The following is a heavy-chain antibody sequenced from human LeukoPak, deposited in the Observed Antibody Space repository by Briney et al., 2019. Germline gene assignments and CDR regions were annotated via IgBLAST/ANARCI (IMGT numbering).Heavy chain of an antibody. V-gene: IGHV3-23*01. CDR2: ISGSGGST. Sequence: GGSLRLSCAASGFTFSSYAMSWVRQAPGQGLEWVSAISGSGGSTYYADSVKGRFAISRDDSKNTLYLQMNNLRVEDTAIYYCAKVGSTGRRFGYFDYWGQGTLVTVSS. D-gene: IGHD2-2*01. CDR1: GFTFSSYA. J-gene: IGHJ4*02. CDR3: AKVGSTGRRFGYFDY.